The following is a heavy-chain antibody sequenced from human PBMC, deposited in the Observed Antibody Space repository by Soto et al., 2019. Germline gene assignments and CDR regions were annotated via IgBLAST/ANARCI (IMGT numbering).Heavy chain of an antibody. CDR3: ARLRHRRSGKNRGGNLSGIDY. CDR1: GGSFSGYY. Sequence: QVQLQQWGAGLLKPSETLSLTCAVYGGSFSGYYWGWIRQPPGKGLEWIGSIYYSGSTYYNPSLKSRVTISVDTSKNQFSLKLSSVTAADTAVYYCARLRHRRSGKNRGGNLSGIDYWGQGTLVTVSS. J-gene: IGHJ4*02. V-gene: IGHV4-34*01. CDR2: IYYSGST. D-gene: IGHD3-10*01.